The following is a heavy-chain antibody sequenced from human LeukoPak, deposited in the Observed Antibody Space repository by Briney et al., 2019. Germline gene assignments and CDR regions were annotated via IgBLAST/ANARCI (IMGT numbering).Heavy chain of an antibody. D-gene: IGHD2-2*01. CDR1: GFTFSSYS. J-gene: IGHJ5*02. Sequence: PGGSLRLSCAASGFTFSSYSMNWVRQAPGKGLEWVSSISSSSVYMYYADSVKGRFTISRDNAKNSLYLQMNSLRAEDTAVYYCARDYLVVAAAIWWFDPWGQGTLVTVSS. CDR2: ISSSSVYM. CDR3: ARDYLVVAAAIWWFDP. V-gene: IGHV3-21*01.